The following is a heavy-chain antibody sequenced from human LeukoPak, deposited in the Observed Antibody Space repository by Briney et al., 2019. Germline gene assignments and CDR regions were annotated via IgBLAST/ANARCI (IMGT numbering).Heavy chain of an antibody. D-gene: IGHD6-13*01. CDR2: ISGSGGTT. CDR3: ARSYSSSWYSDC. J-gene: IGHJ4*02. CDR1: GFTFSSYA. Sequence: TGGSLRLSCAASGFTFSSYAMSWVRQAPGKGLEWVSGISGSGGTTYYVDSVKGRFTISRDNSKNTLYLQMNSLRADDTAVYYCARSYSSSWYSDCWGQGTLVTVSS. V-gene: IGHV3-23*01.